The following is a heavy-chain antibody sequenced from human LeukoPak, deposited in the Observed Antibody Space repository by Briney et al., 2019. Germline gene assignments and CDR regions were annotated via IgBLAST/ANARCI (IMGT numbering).Heavy chain of an antibody. Sequence: KPGGSLRLSCAASGFTFSTYSMNWVRQAPGKGLEWVSSISSSSGSIYYADSVKGRFTISRDNAKNSLYLQMNSLRAEDTAVYYCARHSGYCSSTSCLNDNWGQGTLVTVSS. V-gene: IGHV3-21*06. D-gene: IGHD2-2*01. CDR2: ISSSSGSI. J-gene: IGHJ4*02. CDR1: GFTFSTYS. CDR3: ARHSGYCSSTSCLNDN.